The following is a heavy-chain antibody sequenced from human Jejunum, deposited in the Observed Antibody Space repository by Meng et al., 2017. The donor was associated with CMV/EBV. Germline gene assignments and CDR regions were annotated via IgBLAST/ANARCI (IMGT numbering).Heavy chain of an antibody. D-gene: IGHD6-6*01. V-gene: IGHV3-20*03. Sequence: GLTLEAYGMSWVRQGPGKGLEWVSGINGNGGSTAYGDSVEGRFTISRDNAKNSLYLQMNSLRADDTAFYYCARGGYSSSSGEYDYWGQGTLVTVSS. CDR3: ARGGYSSSSGEYDY. CDR2: INGNGGST. CDR1: GLTLEAYG. J-gene: IGHJ4*02.